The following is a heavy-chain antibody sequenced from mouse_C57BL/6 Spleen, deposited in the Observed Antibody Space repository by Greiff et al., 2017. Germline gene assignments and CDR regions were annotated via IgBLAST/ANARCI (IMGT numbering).Heavy chain of an antibody. Sequence: EVMLVESGGGLVKPGGSLKLSCAASGFTFSDYGMHWVRQAPEKGLEWVAYISSGSSTIYYADTVKGRFTISRDNAKNTLFLQMTSLRSEDTAVYYCARPGYYGSSFPWFAYWGQGTLVTVSA. CDR2: ISSGSSTI. V-gene: IGHV5-17*01. CDR1: GFTFSDYG. J-gene: IGHJ3*01. D-gene: IGHD1-1*01. CDR3: ARPGYYGSSFPWFAY.